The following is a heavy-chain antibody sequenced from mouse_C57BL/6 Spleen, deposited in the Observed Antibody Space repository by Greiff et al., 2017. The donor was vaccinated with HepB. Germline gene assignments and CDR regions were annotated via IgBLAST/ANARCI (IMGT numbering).Heavy chain of an antibody. CDR1: GFTFSNYW. V-gene: IGHV6-3*01. CDR2: IRLKSDNYAT. D-gene: IGHD2-5*01. Sequence: EVKVEESGGGLVQPGGSMKLSCVASGFTFSNYWMNWVRQSPEKGLEWVAQIRLKSDNYATHYAESVKGRFTISRDDSKSSVYLQMNNLRAEDTGIYYCTGTYSNYWFAYWGQGTLVTVSA. CDR3: TGTYSNYWFAY. J-gene: IGHJ3*01.